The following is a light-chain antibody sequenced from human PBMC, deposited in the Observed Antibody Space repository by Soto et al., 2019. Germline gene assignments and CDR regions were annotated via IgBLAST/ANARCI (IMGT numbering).Light chain of an antibody. CDR2: GAS. CDR1: QSVSSN. CDR3: QQYNNWPPWT. Sequence: EVGMTQSPATLSVSPGERATLSCRASQSVSSNLAWYQQKPGQAPRLLIYGASTRAPGIPARFSGSGSGTEFNLTISSLQSEDFAVDYCQQYNNWPPWTFGQGTKVEIK. V-gene: IGKV3D-15*01. J-gene: IGKJ1*01.